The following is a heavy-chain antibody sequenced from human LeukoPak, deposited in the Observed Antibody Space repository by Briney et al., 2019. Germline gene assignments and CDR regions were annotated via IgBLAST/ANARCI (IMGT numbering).Heavy chain of an antibody. D-gene: IGHD3-9*01. CDR1: GFTFSDYY. J-gene: IGHJ6*03. CDR2: ISSSGSTI. Sequence: GGSLRLSRAASGFTFSDYYMSWIRQAPGKGLEWVSYISSSGSTIYYADSVKGRFTISRDNAKNSLYLQMNSLRAEDTAVYYCARESRGYDILTGKYHRGYYSYYMDVWGKGTTVTVSS. CDR3: ARESRGYDILTGKYHRGYYSYYMDV. V-gene: IGHV3-11*04.